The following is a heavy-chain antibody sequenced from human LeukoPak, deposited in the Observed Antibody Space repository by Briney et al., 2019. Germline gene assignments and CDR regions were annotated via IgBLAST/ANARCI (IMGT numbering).Heavy chain of an antibody. V-gene: IGHV3-53*01. Sequence: PGGSLRLSCAASGFTVRSNYMSWVRQAPGKGLEWVSVIYSGGNTYYADSVKGRFTLSRDNSKNTLYLQMNTLRAEDTAVYYCARDRKQLVESGAFDVWGQGTMVTVSS. CDR2: IYSGGNT. D-gene: IGHD6-13*01. CDR3: ARDRKQLVESGAFDV. CDR1: GFTVRSNY. J-gene: IGHJ3*01.